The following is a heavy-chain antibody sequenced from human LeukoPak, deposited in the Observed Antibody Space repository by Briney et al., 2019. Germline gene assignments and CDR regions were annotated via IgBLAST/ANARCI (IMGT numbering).Heavy chain of an antibody. CDR3: ARLSSDSSGYYHLFDS. V-gene: IGHV5-51*01. D-gene: IGHD3-22*01. Sequence: GESLKISCKGSGYSFTSYWIGWVRQMPGKGLEWMGIIYPGDSDTRYSPSFQGQVTISADKSISTSYLQWSSLKASDTAMYYCARLSSDSSGYYHLFDSWGQGTLVTVSS. CDR2: IYPGDSDT. CDR1: GYSFTSYW. J-gene: IGHJ4*02.